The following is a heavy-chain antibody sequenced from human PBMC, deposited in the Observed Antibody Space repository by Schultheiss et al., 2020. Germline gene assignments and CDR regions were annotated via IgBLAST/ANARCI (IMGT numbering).Heavy chain of an antibody. CDR2: IYYSGST. CDR1: GGSISSYY. Sequence: SQTLSLTCTVSGGSISSYYWSWIRQPPGKGLEWIGYIYYSGSTNYNPSLKSRVTISVDTSKNQFSLKLSSVTAADTAVYYCARRIGAVPAAKKHWFDPWGQGTLVNVYS. CDR3: ARRIGAVPAAKKHWFDP. V-gene: IGHV4-59*12. D-gene: IGHD2-2*01. J-gene: IGHJ5*02.